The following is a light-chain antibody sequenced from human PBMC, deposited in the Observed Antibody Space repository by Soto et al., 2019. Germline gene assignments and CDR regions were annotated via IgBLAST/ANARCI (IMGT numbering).Light chain of an antibody. CDR1: QTISNW. V-gene: IGKV1-5*01. CDR2: DAS. CDR3: QQYSSYPLT. J-gene: IGKJ4*01. Sequence: DIQMTQSPSTLSASVGDRVTITCRASQTISNWLAWYQQKPGKAPKVLIYDASTLDGGVPSRFSGRRSGTDFTLTISSLQPNDFATYYCQQYSSYPLTFGGGTKVDNK.